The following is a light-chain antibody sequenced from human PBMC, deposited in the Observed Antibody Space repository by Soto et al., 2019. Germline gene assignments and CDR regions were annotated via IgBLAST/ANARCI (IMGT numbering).Light chain of an antibody. Sequence: DIQLTQSPSSLSASVGDRITITCRASQSISTYLNWYQQKPGEAPTLLVYDSSTLQSGVPSRFSGSGSGTEFTLTISSLQPDDLATYYCQQYNSSPWTFGQGTKVDIK. CDR2: DSS. V-gene: IGKV1-39*01. CDR3: QQYNSSPWT. J-gene: IGKJ1*01. CDR1: QSISTY.